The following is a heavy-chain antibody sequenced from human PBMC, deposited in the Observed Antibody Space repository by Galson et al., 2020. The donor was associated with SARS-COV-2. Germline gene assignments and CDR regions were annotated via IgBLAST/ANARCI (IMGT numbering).Heavy chain of an antibody. D-gene: IGHD6-13*01. CDR1: GFTFDDYT. V-gene: IGHV3-43*01. Sequence: GESLKISCAASGFTFDDYTMHWVRQAPGKGLEWVSLISWDGGSTYYADSVKGRFTISRDNSKNSLYLQMNSLRTEDTALYYCAKSSWYRSSYYYYYDMDVWGQGNTVTVSS. CDR2: ISWDGGST. CDR3: AKSSWYRSSYYYYYDMDV. J-gene: IGHJ6*02.